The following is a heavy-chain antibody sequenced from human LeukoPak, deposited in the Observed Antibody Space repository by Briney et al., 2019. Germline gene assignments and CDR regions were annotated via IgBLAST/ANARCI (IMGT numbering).Heavy chain of an antibody. V-gene: IGHV4-39*01. Sequence: SETLSLTCTVSGGSISSSSYYWGWIRQPPGKGLEWIGSIYYSGSTYYNPSLKSRVTISVDTSKNQFSLKLSSVTAADTAVYYCARTYNPFIAAVGLYYFDYWGQGTLVTVSS. CDR1: GGSISSSSYY. D-gene: IGHD6-13*01. CDR3: ARTYNPFIAAVGLYYFDY. J-gene: IGHJ4*02. CDR2: IYYSGST.